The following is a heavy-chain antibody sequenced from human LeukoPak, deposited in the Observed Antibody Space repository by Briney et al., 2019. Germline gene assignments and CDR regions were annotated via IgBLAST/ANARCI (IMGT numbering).Heavy chain of an antibody. Sequence: ASVKVSCKASGYTFTSYGIIWVRQAPGQGLEWMGWISAYNGNTNYAQKFQGRVTVTTDTSTSTAYMDLRSLRSDDTAVYYCARVIISTPVYGMDVWGQGTTVTVSS. D-gene: IGHD3-10*01. J-gene: IGHJ6*02. CDR1: GYTFTSYG. CDR2: ISAYNGNT. CDR3: ARVIISTPVYGMDV. V-gene: IGHV1-18*01.